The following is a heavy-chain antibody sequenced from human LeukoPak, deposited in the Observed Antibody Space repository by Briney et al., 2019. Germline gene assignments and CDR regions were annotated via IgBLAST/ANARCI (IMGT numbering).Heavy chain of an antibody. J-gene: IGHJ4*02. Sequence: PSETLSLTCTVSGGSLTNYYWSWIRQPPGKGLDWIGHIYYSGSTNYNRSLKSRVTISVDTSKNQFSLKLSSVTAADTAVYYCARGLSELGIWGQGTLVTVSS. CDR2: IYYSGST. D-gene: IGHD1-26*01. CDR3: ARGLSELGI. CDR1: GGSLTNYY. V-gene: IGHV4-59*01.